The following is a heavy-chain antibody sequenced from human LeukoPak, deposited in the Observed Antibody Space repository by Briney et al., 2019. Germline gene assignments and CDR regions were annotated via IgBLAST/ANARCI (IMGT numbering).Heavy chain of an antibody. D-gene: IGHD3-16*01. CDR2: ISGSGDST. J-gene: IGHJ5*02. V-gene: IGHV3-23*01. CDR1: GFTFSNYA. CDR3: AKDRGNYSPVRFDP. Sequence: GGSLRLSCAASGFTFSNYAMSWVRQAPGKGLEWVSTISGSGDSTYYTDSVKGRFTISRDNSKNTLYLQMNSLGAEDTAVYYCAKDRGNYSPVRFDPWGQGTLVTVSS.